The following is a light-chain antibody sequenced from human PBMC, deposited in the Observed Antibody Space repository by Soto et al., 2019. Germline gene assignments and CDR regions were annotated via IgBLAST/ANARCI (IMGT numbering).Light chain of an antibody. J-gene: IGKJ1*01. Sequence: EIVLTQSPGTLSSSPGERATLSCRASQSVSSNYLAWYQQKPGQPPRLLIYGASSRATGIPDRFSGSGSGTDFSLTISRLEPEDFAVYYCQQYGSSPTFGQGTKVDIK. CDR2: GAS. V-gene: IGKV3-20*01. CDR1: QSVSSNY. CDR3: QQYGSSPT.